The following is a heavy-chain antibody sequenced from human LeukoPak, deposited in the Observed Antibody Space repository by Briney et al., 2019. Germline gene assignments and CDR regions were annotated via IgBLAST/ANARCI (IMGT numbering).Heavy chain of an antibody. CDR3: ARSSESSGWDPFDY. J-gene: IGHJ4*02. CDR1: GYTFTSYG. V-gene: IGHV1-18*01. Sequence: ASVKVSCKASGYTFTSYGISWVRQVPGQGLEWMGWISAYNGNTNYAQKPQGRVSMTTDTSASTAYMELRSLTSDDTAVYYCARSSESSGWDPFDYWGQGTLVTVSS. CDR2: ISAYNGNT. D-gene: IGHD6-19*01.